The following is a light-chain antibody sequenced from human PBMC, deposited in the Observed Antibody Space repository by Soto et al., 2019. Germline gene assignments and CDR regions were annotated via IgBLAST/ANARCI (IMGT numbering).Light chain of an antibody. J-gene: IGKJ1*01. CDR1: QSVRRSD. V-gene: IGKV3-20*01. CDR3: QRYGSSPRT. Sequence: EIVLTQSLGTLSLSPGERATLSCRASQSVRRSDLAWYLQNPGQAPRLLIYGASSRATGIPDRFSGSGSGTDFTRTINRLEPEDFGVYYCQRYGSSPRTFGQGTKVESK. CDR2: GAS.